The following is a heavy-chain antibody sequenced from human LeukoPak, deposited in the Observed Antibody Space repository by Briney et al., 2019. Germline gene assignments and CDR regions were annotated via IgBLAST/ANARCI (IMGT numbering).Heavy chain of an antibody. Sequence: PSETLSLTCTVSGGSFSTYYWSWIRQPPGKGLEWIGFIYYSGSTSYNPSLQSRVTISLDTSKIQFSLKLTSMTAADTAVYYCARGYSLNWLDPWGQGTLVTVSS. J-gene: IGHJ5*02. V-gene: IGHV4-59*01. CDR2: IYYSGST. CDR1: GGSFSTYY. CDR3: ARGYSLNWLDP. D-gene: IGHD2-15*01.